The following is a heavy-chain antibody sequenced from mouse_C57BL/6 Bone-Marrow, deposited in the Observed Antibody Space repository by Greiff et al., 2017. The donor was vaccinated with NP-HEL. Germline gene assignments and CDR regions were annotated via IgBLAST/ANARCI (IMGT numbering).Heavy chain of an antibody. Sequence: VQLVESGPGLVAPSQSLSIPCTVSGFSLTSYGLAWVRPPPGKGLEWLGVILGGGSTNSNLALMSRLSVGKDNSKSQVVLRMNSLQTDDTAMYYCAKRGTRHYAMDDWGQGTSVTVSS. J-gene: IGHJ4*01. D-gene: IGHD3-1*01. CDR1: GFSLTSYG. CDR2: ILGGGST. CDR3: AKRGTRHYAMDD. V-gene: IGHV2-9*01.